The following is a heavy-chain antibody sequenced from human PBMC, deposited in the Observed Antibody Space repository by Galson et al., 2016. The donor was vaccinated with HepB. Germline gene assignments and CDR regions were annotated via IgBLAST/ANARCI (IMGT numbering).Heavy chain of an antibody. D-gene: IGHD2-2*02. Sequence: SVKVSCKVSIYSLTDLSMYWVRQAPGKGLEWMGGFDPENGGTISAQKFQGRVTMTEDTSTDTAYMELSSLKTDDTAVYYCAAGDRGDHLLYHISFGFWGQGTLVTVSS. CDR3: AAGDRGDHLLYHISFGF. CDR2: FDPENGGT. J-gene: IGHJ4*02. V-gene: IGHV1-24*01. CDR1: IYSLTDLS.